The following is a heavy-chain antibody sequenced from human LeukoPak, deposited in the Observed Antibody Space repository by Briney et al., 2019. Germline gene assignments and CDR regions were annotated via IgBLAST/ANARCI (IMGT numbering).Heavy chain of an antibody. D-gene: IGHD6-19*01. CDR3: ARDRWYSSGSYYYGMDV. J-gene: IGHJ6*02. Sequence: GGSLRLSCAASGFTVSSNYMSWVRQAPGKGLEWVSVIYSGGSTYYADSVKGRFTISRDNSKNTLYLQMNSLRAEDTAVYYCARDRWYSSGSYYYGMDVWGQGTTVTVSS. CDR2: IYSGGST. V-gene: IGHV3-66*01. CDR1: GFTVSSNY.